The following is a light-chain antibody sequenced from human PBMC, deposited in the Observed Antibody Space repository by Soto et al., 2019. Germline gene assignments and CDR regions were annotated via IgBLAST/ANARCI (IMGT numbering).Light chain of an antibody. CDR2: GNS. J-gene: IGLJ3*02. CDR3: QSYDSSLSGWV. CDR1: SSNIGAGYD. V-gene: IGLV1-40*01. Sequence: QSVLTQPPSVSGAPGQRVTISCTGSSSNIGAGYDVYWYQQLPGTAPKLLISGNSNRPSGVPDRFSGSKSGTSASLAITGLQAEDEADYYCQSYDSSLSGWVFGGGNKLTVL.